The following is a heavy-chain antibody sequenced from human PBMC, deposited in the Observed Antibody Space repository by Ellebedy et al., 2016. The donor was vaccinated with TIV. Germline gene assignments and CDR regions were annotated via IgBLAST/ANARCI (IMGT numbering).Heavy chain of an antibody. CDR2: IYQDGSDE. CDR3: ARRGSYGDYAVQINSWFDP. V-gene: IGHV3-7*01. J-gene: IGHJ5*02. Sequence: GESLKISCAASGFTFNSYGMHWVRQAPGKGLEWVANIYQDGSDEYYVDSVKGRFTISRDNDNKALFLQMNSLRVEDTAVYYCARRGSYGDYAVQINSWFDPWGQGTLVTVSS. CDR1: GFTFNSYG. D-gene: IGHD4-17*01.